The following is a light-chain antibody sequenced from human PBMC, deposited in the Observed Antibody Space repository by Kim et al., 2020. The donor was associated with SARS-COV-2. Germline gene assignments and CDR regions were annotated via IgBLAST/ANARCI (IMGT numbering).Light chain of an antibody. CDR3: QSYDSSNPHVV. Sequence: TVTSPCTRSSGSIANNYVQWYQQRPGSAPTTVIYEDNQRPSGVPDRFSGSIDSSSNSASLTISGLKTEDEADYYCQSYDSSNPHVVFGGGTQLTVL. CDR2: EDN. V-gene: IGLV6-57*03. CDR1: SGSIANNY. J-gene: IGLJ2*01.